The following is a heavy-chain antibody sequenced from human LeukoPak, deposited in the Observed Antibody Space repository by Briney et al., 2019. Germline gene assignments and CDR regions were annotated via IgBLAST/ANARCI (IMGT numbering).Heavy chain of an antibody. Sequence: GGSLRLSCAASGFTFSSFWMHWVRQAPGKGLVWVSVINSDGYSTNYADSVKGRFTISRDNSKNTLYVQMNSLRAEDTAIYYCARGRGYRDYDRPLDYWGQGTLVTVSS. CDR3: ARGRGYRDYDRPLDY. D-gene: IGHD5-12*01. J-gene: IGHJ4*02. V-gene: IGHV3-74*01. CDR1: GFTFSSFW. CDR2: INSDGYST.